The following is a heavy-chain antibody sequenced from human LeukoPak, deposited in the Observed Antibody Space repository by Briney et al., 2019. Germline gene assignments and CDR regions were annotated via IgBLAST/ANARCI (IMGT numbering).Heavy chain of an antibody. Sequence: SETLSLTCAVYGGSFSGYYWSWIRQPPGKGLEWIGEINHSGSTNYNPSLKSRVTISVDTSKNQFSLKLSSVTAADTPVYYCAREERITIFGVVTGIDYWGQGTLVTVSS. J-gene: IGHJ4*02. V-gene: IGHV4-34*01. D-gene: IGHD3-3*01. CDR2: INHSGST. CDR3: AREERITIFGVVTGIDY. CDR1: GGSFSGYY.